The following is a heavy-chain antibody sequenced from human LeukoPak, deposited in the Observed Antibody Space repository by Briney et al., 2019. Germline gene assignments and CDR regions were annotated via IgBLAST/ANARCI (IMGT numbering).Heavy chain of an antibody. D-gene: IGHD3-10*01. V-gene: IGHV4-59*12. CDR3: ARVVRGYDAFDI. Sequence: SETLSLTCTVSGGSISSYYWSWIRQPPGKGLEWIGYIYYSGSTNYNPSLKSRVTISVDTSKNQFSLKLSSVTAADTAVYYCARVVRGYDAFDIWGQGTMVTVSS. CDR1: GGSISSYY. CDR2: IYYSGST. J-gene: IGHJ3*02.